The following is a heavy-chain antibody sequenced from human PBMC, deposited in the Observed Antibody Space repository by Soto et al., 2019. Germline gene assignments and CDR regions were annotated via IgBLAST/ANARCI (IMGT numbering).Heavy chain of an antibody. CDR3: ARSDAPTSIRYYYGMGV. CDR2: TYYRSKWYN. Sequence: SQTLSLTCAISGDSVSSNSAAWNWIRQSPSRGLEWLGRTYYRSKWYNDYAVSVKSRITINPDTSKNQFSLQLNSVTPEYTAVYHCARSDAPTSIRYYYGMGVHRQRTTFTASS. D-gene: IGHD2-2*01. CDR1: GDSVSSNSAA. J-gene: IGHJ6*02. V-gene: IGHV6-1*01.